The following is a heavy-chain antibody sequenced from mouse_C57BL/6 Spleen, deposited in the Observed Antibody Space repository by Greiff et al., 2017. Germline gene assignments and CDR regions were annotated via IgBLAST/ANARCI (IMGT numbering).Heavy chain of an antibody. D-gene: IGHD2-3*01. CDR2: INPGSGGT. CDR3: ARDGDGYYWFAY. Sequence: QVQLQQSGAELVRPGTSVKVSCKASGYAFTNYLIEWVKQRPGQGLEWIGVINPGSGGTNYNEKFKGKATLTADKSSSTAYMQLSGLTSEDSAVYFCARDGDGYYWFAYWGQGTLVTVSA. J-gene: IGHJ3*01. V-gene: IGHV1-54*01. CDR1: GYAFTNYL.